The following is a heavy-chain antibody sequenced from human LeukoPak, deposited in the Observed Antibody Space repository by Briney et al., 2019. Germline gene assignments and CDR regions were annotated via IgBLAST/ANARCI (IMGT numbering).Heavy chain of an antibody. CDR1: GFTFSSYS. Sequence: GGSLRLSCAASGFTFSSYSMNWVRQAPGKGLEWVSAISGSGGSTYYADSVKGRFTISRDNSKNTLYLQMNSLRAEDTAVYYCAKAPGWSGPRSEYFQHWGQGTLVTVSS. CDR3: AKAPGWSGPRSEYFQH. D-gene: IGHD3-3*01. CDR2: ISGSGGST. J-gene: IGHJ1*01. V-gene: IGHV3-23*01.